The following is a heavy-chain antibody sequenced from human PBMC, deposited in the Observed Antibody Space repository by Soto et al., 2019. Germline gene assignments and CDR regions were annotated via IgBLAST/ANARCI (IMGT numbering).Heavy chain of an antibody. Sequence: TLSLTCTVSGGSISSYYWSWIRQPPEKGLEWIGYIYYSGSTNYNPSLKSRVTISVDTSKNQFSLKLSSVTAADTAVYYCARLAYDSSGYYGDYFDYWGQGTLVTVSS. CDR3: ARLAYDSSGYYGDYFDY. CDR1: GGSISSYY. D-gene: IGHD3-22*01. V-gene: IGHV4-59*01. CDR2: IYYSGST. J-gene: IGHJ4*02.